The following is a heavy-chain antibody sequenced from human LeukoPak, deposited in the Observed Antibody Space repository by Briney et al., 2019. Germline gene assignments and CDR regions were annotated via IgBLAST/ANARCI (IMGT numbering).Heavy chain of an antibody. V-gene: IGHV3-48*01. D-gene: IGHD5-24*01. CDR3: AKGEYHQDGIGENRFDN. J-gene: IGHJ4*02. CDR1: GFTFSSYS. Sequence: GGSLRLSCAASGFTFSSYSMNWVRQAPGKGLEWVSYISSSTGTIYYADSVKGRFTTSRDNAKNSVFLQMSSLGPEDTAVYYCAKGEYHQDGIGENRFDNWGQGALVTVSS. CDR2: ISSSTGTI.